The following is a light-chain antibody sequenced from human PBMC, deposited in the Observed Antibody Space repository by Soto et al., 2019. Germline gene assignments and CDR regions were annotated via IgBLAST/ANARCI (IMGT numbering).Light chain of an antibody. J-gene: IGKJ4*01. CDR3: QQYDNLPLT. Sequence: VLTQSPGTLSLSPGQRSTLSCSSSQSVSSTYFAWYQQKPGQAPRLLIYGASSRATGIPDRFSGSGSGTDFTLTISSLQPEDIATYYCQQYDNLPLTFGGGTKVDIK. V-gene: IGKV3-20*01. CDR2: GAS. CDR1: QSVSSTY.